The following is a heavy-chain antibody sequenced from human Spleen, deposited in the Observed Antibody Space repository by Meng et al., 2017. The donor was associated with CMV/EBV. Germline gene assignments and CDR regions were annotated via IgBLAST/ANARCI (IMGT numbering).Heavy chain of an antibody. CDR2: IYYSGST. J-gene: IGHJ6*02. Sequence: SETLSLTCSVSGDSMSSDYWSWIRQPPGKGLEWIGYIYYSGSTNYNPSLKSRVTISVDTSKNQFSLKLSSVTAADTAVYYCASWFCSSTSCYESFSYYYYGMDVWGQGTTVTVSS. V-gene: IGHV4-59*01. CDR3: ASWFCSSTSCYESFSYYYYGMDV. D-gene: IGHD2-2*01. CDR1: GDSMSSDY.